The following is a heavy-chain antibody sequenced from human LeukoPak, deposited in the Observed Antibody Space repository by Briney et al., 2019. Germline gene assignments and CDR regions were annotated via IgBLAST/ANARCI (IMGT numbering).Heavy chain of an antibody. D-gene: IGHD3-3*01. V-gene: IGHV4-39*01. CDR1: GGSISSSSYY. Sequence: SETLSLTCTVSGGSISSSSYYWGWIRQPPGKGLEWIGSIYYSGSTYYNPSLKSRVTISVDTSKNQFSLKLSSVTAADTAVYYCAGQIDRAQYYDFWSGPYYFDYWGQGTLVTVSS. J-gene: IGHJ4*02. CDR3: AGQIDRAQYYDFWSGPYYFDY. CDR2: IYYSGST.